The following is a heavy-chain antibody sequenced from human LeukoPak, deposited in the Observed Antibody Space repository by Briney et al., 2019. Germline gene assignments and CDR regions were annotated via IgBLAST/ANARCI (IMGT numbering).Heavy chain of an antibody. CDR1: GFTFSSYA. D-gene: IGHD3-9*01. CDR3: AKERYFDWLSTRFYFDY. J-gene: IGHJ4*02. CDR2: ISGSGGST. Sequence: GGSLRLSCAASGFTFSSYAMSWGRQAPGKGLEWVSAISGSGGSTYYADSVKGRFTISRDNSKNTLYQQMNSLRAEDTAVYYCAKERYFDWLSTRFYFDYWGQGTLVTVSS. V-gene: IGHV3-23*01.